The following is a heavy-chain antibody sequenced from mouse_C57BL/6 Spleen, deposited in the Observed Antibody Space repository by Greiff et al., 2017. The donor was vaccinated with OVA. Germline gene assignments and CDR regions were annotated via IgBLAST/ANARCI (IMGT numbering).Heavy chain of an antibody. D-gene: IGHD2-1*01. V-gene: IGHV1-50*01. CDR3: ARRGINYGNYVNYWYFDV. Sequence: VQLQQPGAELVKPGASVKLSCKASGYTFTSYWMQWVKQRPGQGLEWIGEIDPSDSYTNYNQKFKGKATLTLDTSSSTAYMQLSSLTSEDSAVYYCARRGINYGNYVNYWYFDVWGTGTTVTVSS. CDR1: GYTFTSYW. CDR2: IDPSDSYT. J-gene: IGHJ1*03.